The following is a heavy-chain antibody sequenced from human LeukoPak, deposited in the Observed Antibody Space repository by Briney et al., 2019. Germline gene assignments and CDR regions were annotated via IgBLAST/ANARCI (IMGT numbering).Heavy chain of an antibody. CDR3: ARGHSSGWYVPAEIDY. J-gene: IGHJ4*02. CDR1: GYTFTSYD. CDR2: MNPNSGNT. V-gene: IGHV1-8*01. D-gene: IGHD6-19*01. Sequence: GASVKVSCKASGYTFTSYDINWVRQATGQGLEWMGWMNPNSGNTGYAQKFQGRVTMTRNTSISTAYMELSSLRSEDTAVYYCARGHSSGWYVPAEIDYWGQGTLVTVSS.